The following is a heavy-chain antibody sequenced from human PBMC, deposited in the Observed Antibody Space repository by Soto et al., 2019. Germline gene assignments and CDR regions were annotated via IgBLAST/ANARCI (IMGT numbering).Heavy chain of an antibody. J-gene: IGHJ4*02. Sequence: QVQLVQSGAEVKKPGSSVKVSCKASGGTFSSYAISWVRQAPGQGLEWMGGIIPIFGTANYAQKFQGRVTITXXEXTXXAYMELSSLRSEDTAVYYCAREDRTTGTTPSFFDYWGQGTLVTVSS. CDR3: AREDRTTGTTPSFFDY. D-gene: IGHD1-1*01. CDR1: GGTFSSYA. CDR2: IIPIFGTA. V-gene: IGHV1-69*05.